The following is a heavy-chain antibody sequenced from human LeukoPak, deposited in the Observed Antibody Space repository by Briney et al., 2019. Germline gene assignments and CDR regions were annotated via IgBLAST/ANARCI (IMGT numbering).Heavy chain of an antibody. CDR3: ARKVGSSWSPFDY. D-gene: IGHD6-13*01. Sequence: SETLSLTCTVSGGSISSYYWSWIRQPPGKGLEWIGYIYYSGSTNYNPSLKSRVTISVDTSKNQFSLKPSSVTAADTAVYYCARKVGSSWSPFDYWGQGTLVTVSS. CDR1: GGSISSYY. V-gene: IGHV4-59*01. CDR2: IYYSGST. J-gene: IGHJ4*02.